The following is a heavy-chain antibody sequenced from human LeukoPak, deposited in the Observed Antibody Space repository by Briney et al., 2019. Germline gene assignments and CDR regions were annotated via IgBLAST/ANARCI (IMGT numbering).Heavy chain of an antibody. CDR2: ISSSSSYI. Sequence: GGSLRLSCAASGFTFSSYSMNWVRQAPGKGLEWVSSISSSSSYIYYADSVKGRFTISRDNAKNSLYLQMNSLRAEDTAVYYCARDAKSHKYSSSPLDYWGQGTLVTVSS. D-gene: IGHD6-6*01. V-gene: IGHV3-21*01. J-gene: IGHJ4*02. CDR3: ARDAKSHKYSSSPLDY. CDR1: GFTFSSYS.